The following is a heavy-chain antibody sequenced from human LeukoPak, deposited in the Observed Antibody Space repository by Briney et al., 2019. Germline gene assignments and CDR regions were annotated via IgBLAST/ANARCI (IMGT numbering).Heavy chain of an antibody. V-gene: IGHV5-51*01. CDR1: GYSFTSYW. CDR2: IYPGDSYT. CDR3: ARQIRNYDILTGYYNEYYFDY. D-gene: IGHD3-9*01. J-gene: IGHJ4*02. Sequence: GESLKISCKGSGYSFTSYWIGRVRQMPGKGLGWMGIIYPGDSYTRYSPSFQGQVTISADKSISTAYLQWSSLKASDTAMYYCARQIRNYDILTGYYNEYYFDYWGQGTLVTVSS.